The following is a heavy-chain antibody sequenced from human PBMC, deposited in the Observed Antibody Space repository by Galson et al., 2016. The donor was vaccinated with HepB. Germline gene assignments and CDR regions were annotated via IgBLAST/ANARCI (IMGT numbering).Heavy chain of an antibody. CDR3: YSYGY. CDR1: GITFSRHV. J-gene: IGHJ4*02. Sequence: SLRLSCAASGITFSRHVMHWVRQAPGKGLEWAAFIWYDGSKKYYGTSVEGRFTISRDNSKNTLYLQMNSLRAGDTAVYYCYSYGYWGQGTLVTVSS. CDR2: IWYDGSKK. D-gene: IGHD4-11*01. V-gene: IGHV3-33*01.